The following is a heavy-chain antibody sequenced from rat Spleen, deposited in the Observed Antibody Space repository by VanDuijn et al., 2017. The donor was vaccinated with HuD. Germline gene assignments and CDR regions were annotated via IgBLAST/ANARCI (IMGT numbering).Heavy chain of an antibody. V-gene: IGHV5-31*01. J-gene: IGHJ3*01. Sequence: EVQLVESGGGLVQPGRSLKLSCVASGFTFNNYWMTWIRQAPGKGLEWVASISYEGSSTYYGDSVKGRFTISRDNAKSTLYLQMDSLRSEDTASYYCARHGLYSNYGWFAYWGQGTLVTVSS. CDR1: GFTFNNYW. D-gene: IGHD1-10*01. CDR2: ISYEGSST. CDR3: ARHGLYSNYGWFAY.